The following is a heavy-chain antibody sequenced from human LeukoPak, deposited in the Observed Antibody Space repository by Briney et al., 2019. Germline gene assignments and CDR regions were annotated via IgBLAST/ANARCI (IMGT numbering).Heavy chain of an antibody. J-gene: IGHJ4*02. D-gene: IGHD3-10*01. CDR3: ARGRITMVRGVMGQYYFDY. CDR1: GYSISSGYY. CDR2: IYHSGST. V-gene: IGHV4-38-2*01. Sequence: SETLSLTCAVSGYSISSGYYWGWIRQPPGKGLEWIGSIYHSGSTYYNPSLKSRVTISVDTSKNQFSLKLSSVTAADTVVYYCARGRITMVRGVMGQYYFDYWGQGTLVTVSS.